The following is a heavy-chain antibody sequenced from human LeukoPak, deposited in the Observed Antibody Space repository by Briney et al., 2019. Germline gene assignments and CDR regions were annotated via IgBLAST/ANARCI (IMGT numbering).Heavy chain of an antibody. Sequence: SETLSLTCGVYGGSFSGYYWTWIRQSPGMGLEWIGEIIHSGRTNYNPSLTSRVSISVDTSKNQFSLELSSVTAADTAVYYCARDRDYGDYVGDRGFDYWGQGTLVTVSS. CDR2: IIHSGRT. J-gene: IGHJ4*02. CDR1: GGSFSGYY. V-gene: IGHV4-34*12. D-gene: IGHD4-17*01. CDR3: ARDRDYGDYVGDRGFDY.